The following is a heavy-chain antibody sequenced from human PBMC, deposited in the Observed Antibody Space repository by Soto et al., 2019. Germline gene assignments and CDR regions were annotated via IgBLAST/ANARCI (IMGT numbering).Heavy chain of an antibody. CDR2: MSWNRGSI. CDR3: AKDISLGELSAPDH. J-gene: IGHJ4*02. CDR1: GFTFDDFS. V-gene: IGHV3-9*01. Sequence: PGGSLRLSCVASGFTFDDFSMHWVRQAPGKGLEWVSGMSWNRGSIVYADSVNGRFTISRDNAKNSLYLKMNSLRPEDTALYYCAKDISLGELSAPDHWGQGTLVTVSS. D-gene: IGHD3-16*02.